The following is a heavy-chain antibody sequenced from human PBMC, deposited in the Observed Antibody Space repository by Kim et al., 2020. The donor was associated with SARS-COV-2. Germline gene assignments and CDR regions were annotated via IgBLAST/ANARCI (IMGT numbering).Heavy chain of an antibody. CDR3: ARETRGYSYGPQGYYYYGMDV. J-gene: IGHJ6*02. D-gene: IGHD5-18*01. V-gene: IGHV3-66*01. Sequence: FTISRDNSKNTLYLQMNSLRAEDTAVYYCARETRGYSYGPQGYYYYGMDVWGQGTTVTVSS.